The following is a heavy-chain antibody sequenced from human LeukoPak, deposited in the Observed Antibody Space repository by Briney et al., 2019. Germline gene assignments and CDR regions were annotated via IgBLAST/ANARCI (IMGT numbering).Heavy chain of an antibody. V-gene: IGHV3-21*06. D-gene: IGHD1-26*01. J-gene: IGHJ3*02. CDR2: ISTSSTYI. Sequence: GGSLRLSCVVSGFTFSRYTMNWVRQAPGKGLEWISSISTSSTYINYADSVKGRFTISRDNAKNSLNLQMNSLRAEDTAVYFCARDGSYQAAFDIWGQGTMVTVSS. CDR1: GFTFSRYT. CDR3: ARDGSYQAAFDI.